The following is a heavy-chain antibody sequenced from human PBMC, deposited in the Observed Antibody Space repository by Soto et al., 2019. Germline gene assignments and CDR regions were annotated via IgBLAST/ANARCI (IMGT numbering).Heavy chain of an antibody. Sequence: GASVKVSCKASGGTFSSYAISWVRQAPGQGLEWMGGIIPIFGTANYAQKFQGRVTITADESTSTAYMELSSLRSEDTAVYYCARHGTSSSWEDYYYYYGMDVWGQGTTVTVSS. CDR2: IIPIFGTA. CDR1: GGTFSSYA. J-gene: IGHJ6*02. V-gene: IGHV1-69*13. CDR3: ARHGTSSSWEDYYYYYGMDV. D-gene: IGHD6-13*01.